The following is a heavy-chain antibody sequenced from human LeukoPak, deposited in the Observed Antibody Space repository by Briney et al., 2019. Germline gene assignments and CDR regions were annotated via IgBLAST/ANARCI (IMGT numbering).Heavy chain of an antibody. V-gene: IGHV3-23*01. CDR3: TIYYYGSGRRYFDD. Sequence: PGGSLRLSCAASGFTFSSYAMSWVRQAPGKGLEWVSTISAASGSTYYADSVKGRFTISRDNSKNTLYVQMNSLRPEDTAVYYCTIYYYGSGRRYFDDWGQGTLVTVSS. CDR2: ISAASGST. D-gene: IGHD3-10*01. J-gene: IGHJ4*02. CDR1: GFTFSSYA.